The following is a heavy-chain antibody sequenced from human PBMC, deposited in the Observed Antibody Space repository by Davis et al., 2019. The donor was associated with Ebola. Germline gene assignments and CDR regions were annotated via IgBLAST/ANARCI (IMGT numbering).Heavy chain of an antibody. D-gene: IGHD4-17*01. CDR2: MNPNSGNT. CDR1: GYTFTSYG. J-gene: IGHJ6*02. Sequence: AASVKVSCKASGYTFTSYGINWVRQATGQGLEWMGWMNPNSGNTGYAQKFQGRVTMTRNTSISTAYMELSSLRSEDTAVYYCARLYGDLYYYGMDVWGQGTTVTVSS. V-gene: IGHV1-8*02. CDR3: ARLYGDLYYYGMDV.